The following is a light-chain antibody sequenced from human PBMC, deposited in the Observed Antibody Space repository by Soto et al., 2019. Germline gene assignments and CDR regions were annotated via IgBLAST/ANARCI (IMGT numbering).Light chain of an antibody. J-gene: IGKJ2*01. CDR2: AAS. Sequence: AIQMTQSPSSLSASVGDRVTITCRASQGISNDLAWYQQKPGKAPKLLIYAASSLQSRVPPRFSGSGSGTDFTLTISSLQPEDFAAYFCLQDYNFPYTFGQGTKLEIK. CDR3: LQDYNFPYT. CDR1: QGISND. V-gene: IGKV1-6*01.